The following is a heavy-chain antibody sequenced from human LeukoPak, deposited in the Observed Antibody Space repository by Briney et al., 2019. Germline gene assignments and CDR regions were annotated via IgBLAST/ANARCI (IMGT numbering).Heavy chain of an antibody. V-gene: IGHV3-21*01. J-gene: IGHJ4*02. CDR3: TRKGSQWDFLVDY. D-gene: IGHD2/OR15-2a*01. CDR1: GFTFSSYE. CDR2: ISSSSSYI. Sequence: GGSLRLSCAASGFTFSSYEMNWVRQAPGKGLEWVSSISSSSSYIYYADSVKGRFTISRDNSENSLYLQMDSLTAEDTAVYYCTRKGSQWDFLVDYWGQGTRVAVSP.